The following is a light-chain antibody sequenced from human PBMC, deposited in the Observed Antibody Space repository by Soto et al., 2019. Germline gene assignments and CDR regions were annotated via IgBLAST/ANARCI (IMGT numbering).Light chain of an antibody. CDR2: DAS. CDR1: QSISTW. V-gene: IGKV1-5*01. J-gene: IGKJ2*01. Sequence: DIEMTQSPSTLSASVGDRVTITCRASQSISTWLAWYQQKPGKAPRLLIYDASNLESDVPSRVSGSGSGTPFTLTISSLQPDDLATYFCQQCDSYPYTFGQGANLEI. CDR3: QQCDSYPYT.